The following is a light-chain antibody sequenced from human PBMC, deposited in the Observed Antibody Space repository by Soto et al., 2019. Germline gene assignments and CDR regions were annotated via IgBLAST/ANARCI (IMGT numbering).Light chain of an antibody. J-gene: IGLJ2*01. CDR3: GTWDSSLSSVV. CDR1: SSNIGNNY. V-gene: IGLV1-51*01. Sequence: QSVLTQPPSVSAAPGQKVTISCSGSSSNIGNNYVSWYQQLPGTAPKLLIYDNNERPSGITDRFSGSKSGTSATLGITGLQTGDEADYYCGTWDSSLSSVVFGGGTKVTVL. CDR2: DNN.